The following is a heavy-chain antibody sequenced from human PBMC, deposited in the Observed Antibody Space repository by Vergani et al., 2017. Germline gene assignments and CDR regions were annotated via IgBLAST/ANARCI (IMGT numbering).Heavy chain of an antibody. CDR3: TGDGTYYYGSGSYYVFEY. V-gene: IGHV1-18*04. J-gene: IGHJ4*02. D-gene: IGHD3-10*01. Sequence: QVQLVQSGPEMKQPGASVKVSCKASGYTFFNYGVNWIRRAPGQGFEWLGWIRADNGDTRYAPRLQDRVTLTTDSSTSTAYMELRSLKSDDTAGYYCTGDGTYYYGSGSYYVFEYWGQGTLVTVSS. CDR1: GYTFFNYG. CDR2: IRADNGDT.